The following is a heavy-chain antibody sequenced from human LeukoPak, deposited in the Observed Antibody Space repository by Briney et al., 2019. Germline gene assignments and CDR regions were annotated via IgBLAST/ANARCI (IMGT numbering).Heavy chain of an antibody. CDR1: GFTFSTYA. V-gene: IGHV3-30-3*01. CDR2: VSYDGSIK. J-gene: IGHJ4*02. Sequence: PGRSLRLSCAASGFTFSTYAMYWVRQAPGKGLEWVAIVSYDGSIKYYADSVKGRFTISRDNSKNTLYLQMNSLRAEDTAVYYCARDLLGGGLDYWGQGTLVTVSS. CDR3: ARDLLGGGLDY. D-gene: IGHD3-16*01.